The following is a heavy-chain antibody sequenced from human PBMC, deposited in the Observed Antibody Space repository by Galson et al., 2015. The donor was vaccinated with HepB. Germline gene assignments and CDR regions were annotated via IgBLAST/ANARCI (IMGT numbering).Heavy chain of an antibody. V-gene: IGHV3-53*01. D-gene: IGHD3-10*01. Sequence: SLRLSCAASGLTVGSSYMSWVRQAPGKGLEWVSVIYSGGTTYYGDSMRGRFTISRDNSKNTLYLQMNSLRAEDTAVYYCARDRGALSSHWSDPWGQGTLVTVSS. CDR3: ARDRGALSSHWSDP. CDR1: GLTVGSSY. CDR2: IYSGGTT. J-gene: IGHJ5*02.